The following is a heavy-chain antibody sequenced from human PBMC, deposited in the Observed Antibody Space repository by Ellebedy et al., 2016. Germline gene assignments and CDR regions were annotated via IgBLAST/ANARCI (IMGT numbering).Heavy chain of an antibody. D-gene: IGHD3-3*01. CDR3: ARGRNYDFWSGYSPFDY. CDR1: GGSISSYY. Sequence: SETLSLTXTVSGGSISSYYWSWIRQPPGKGLEWIGYIYYSGSTNYNPSLKSRVTISVDTSKNQFSLKLSSVTAADTAVYYCARGRNYDFWSGYSPFDYWGQGTLVTVSS. CDR2: IYYSGST. J-gene: IGHJ4*02. V-gene: IGHV4-59*12.